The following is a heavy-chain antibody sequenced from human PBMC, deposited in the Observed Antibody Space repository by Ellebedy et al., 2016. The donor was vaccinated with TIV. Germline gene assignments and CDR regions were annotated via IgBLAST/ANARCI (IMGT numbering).Heavy chain of an antibody. D-gene: IGHD4-17*01. V-gene: IGHV1-69*13. CDR2: IIPIFGTA. Sequence: ASVKVSCKASGGTFSSYAISWVRQAPGQGLEWMGGIIPIFGTANYAQKFQGRVTITADESTSTAYMELSSLRSEDTAVYYCARHHVFYGDYVLWFDPWGQGTLVTVSS. CDR3: ARHHVFYGDYVLWFDP. J-gene: IGHJ5*02. CDR1: GGTFSSYA.